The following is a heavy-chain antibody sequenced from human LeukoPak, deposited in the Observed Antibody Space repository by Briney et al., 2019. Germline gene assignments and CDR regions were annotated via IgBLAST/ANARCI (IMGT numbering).Heavy chain of an antibody. CDR3: ARTYCSSTSCYLFHFDY. Sequence: SETLSLTCTVSGGSISGYYWSWIRQPPGKGLEWIGYIYYSGRTNYSPSLESRVTISVDTSRSQFSLQLSSVTAADTAVYYCARTYCSSTSCYLFHFDYWGQGSLVTVSS. CDR1: GGSISGYY. D-gene: IGHD2-2*01. CDR2: IYYSGRT. J-gene: IGHJ4*02. V-gene: IGHV4-59*01.